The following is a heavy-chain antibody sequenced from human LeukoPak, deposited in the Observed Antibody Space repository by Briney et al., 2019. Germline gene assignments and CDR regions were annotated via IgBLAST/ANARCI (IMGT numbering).Heavy chain of an antibody. CDR2: IYSGGST. V-gene: IGHV3-53*01. J-gene: IGHJ5*02. Sequence: GGSLRLSCAASGFTVSSNYMSWVRQAPGKGLEWVSVIYSGGSTYYADSVKGRFTISRDNSKNTLYLQMNSQRADDTAVYYCARVRGCSSTSCYWWFDPWGQGTLVTVSS. D-gene: IGHD2-2*01. CDR3: ARVRGCSSTSCYWWFDP. CDR1: GFTVSSNY.